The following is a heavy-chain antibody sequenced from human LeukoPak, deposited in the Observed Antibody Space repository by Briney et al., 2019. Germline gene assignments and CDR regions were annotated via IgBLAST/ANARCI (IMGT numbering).Heavy chain of an antibody. J-gene: IGHJ4*02. CDR2: IYNTGRT. CDR3: ARLGRWLHRWYFDY. CDR1: GGSITNYY. D-gene: IGHD5-24*01. V-gene: IGHV4-59*08. Sequence: PSETLSLTCSVSGGSITNYYWSWIRQSPGKGLEWIGFIYNTGRTNYNPSLQSRVTMSIDTSKNQFSLKLSSVTAADTAVYYCARLGRWLHRWYFDYWGQGTLVTVSS.